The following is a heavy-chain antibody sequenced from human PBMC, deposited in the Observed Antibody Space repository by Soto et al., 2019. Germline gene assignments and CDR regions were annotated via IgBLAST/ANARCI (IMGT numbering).Heavy chain of an antibody. CDR3: ARSTDWDRGVFDY. CDR1: GSSISDYY. V-gene: IGHV4-59*13. J-gene: IGHJ4*02. CDR2: FSHTGGT. D-gene: IGHD1-26*01. Sequence: SETLSLTCTVSGSSISDYYWSWIRQSPGKGLEWMGYFSHTGGTNYNPSLNSRLTLSANTSKKQLSLRLRSTTAADTAVYYCARSTDWDRGVFDYWGQGTPVTVSS.